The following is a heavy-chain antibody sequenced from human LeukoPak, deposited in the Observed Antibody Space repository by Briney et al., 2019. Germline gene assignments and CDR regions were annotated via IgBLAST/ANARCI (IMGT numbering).Heavy chain of an antibody. J-gene: IGHJ4*02. CDR3: ARGDGSGSYPFDY. CDR1: GGSISSYY. V-gene: IGHV4-59*01. CDR2: IYYSRST. Sequence: SETLSLTCTVSGGSISSYYWSWIRQPPGKGLEWIGYIYYSRSTNYNPSLKSRVTISVDTSKNQFSLKLNSVTAADTAVYYCARGDGSGSYPFDYWGQGTLVTVSS. D-gene: IGHD3-10*01.